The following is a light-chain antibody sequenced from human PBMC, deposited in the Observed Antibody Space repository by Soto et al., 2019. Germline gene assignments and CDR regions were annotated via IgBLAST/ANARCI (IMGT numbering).Light chain of an antibody. J-gene: IGLJ1*01. V-gene: IGLV2-14*02. Sequence: QSVLAQPASVSGSPGQSITISCTGTSSDVGAYNSVSWYQQHPHKAPQVIIYKGTQRPSGVSNRFSGSTSGNAASLTISGLQADDEADYYCSSYAGSSNVFGTGTKVTVL. CDR3: SSYAGSSNV. CDR2: KGT. CDR1: SSDVGAYNS.